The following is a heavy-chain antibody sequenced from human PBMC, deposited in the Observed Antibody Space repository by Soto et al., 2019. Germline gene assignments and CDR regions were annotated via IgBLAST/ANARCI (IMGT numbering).Heavy chain of an antibody. CDR3: ATQPQIAAAVGYYYYGMDV. D-gene: IGHD6-13*01. V-gene: IGHV3-30-3*01. CDR1: GFTFSSYA. Sequence: QVQLVESGGGVVQPGRSLRLSCAASGFTFSSYAMHWVRQAPGKGLEWVAVISYDGSNKYYADSVKGRFTISRDNSKNTLYLQMNSLRAEDTAVYYCATQPQIAAAVGYYYYGMDVWGQGTTVTVFS. J-gene: IGHJ6*02. CDR2: ISYDGSNK.